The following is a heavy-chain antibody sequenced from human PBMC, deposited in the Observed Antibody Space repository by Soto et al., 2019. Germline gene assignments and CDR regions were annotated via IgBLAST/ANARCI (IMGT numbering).Heavy chain of an antibody. V-gene: IGHV3-9*01. D-gene: IGHD2-15*01. CDR2: ISWNSGSI. CDR1: GFTFDDYA. Sequence: GGSLRLSCAASGFTFDDYAMHWVRQAPGKGLEWVSGISWNSGSIGYADSVKGRFTISRDNAKNSLYLQMNSLRAEDTALYYCAKDIGGSSYYCYGMDVWGQGTTVTVSS. J-gene: IGHJ6*02. CDR3: AKDIGGSSYYCYGMDV.